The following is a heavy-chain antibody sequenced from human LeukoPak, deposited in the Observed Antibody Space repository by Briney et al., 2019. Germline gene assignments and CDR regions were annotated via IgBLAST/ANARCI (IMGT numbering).Heavy chain of an antibody. CDR1: GFIVSNNY. CDR3: ARDSSGPAF. J-gene: IGHJ4*02. CDR2: IYSGGGT. Sequence: GGSLRLSCAASGFIVSNNYMSWVRQAPGKGLEWVSVIYSGGGTFYSASVKGRFTISRDYSKNTLYLQMNSLRADDTAVYYCARDSSGPAFWGQGTLVTVSS. V-gene: IGHV3-53*01. D-gene: IGHD6-19*01.